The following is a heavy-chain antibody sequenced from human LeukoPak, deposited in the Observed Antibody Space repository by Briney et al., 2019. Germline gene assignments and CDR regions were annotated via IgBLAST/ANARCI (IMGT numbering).Heavy chain of an antibody. CDR3: AKDVAPDSGWDLDY. Sequence: GGSLRLSCAVSGLTFSTYSMTWVRQGPGKGLEWASSIYNSGAKIFYADSVKGRFTISRDNSKNMLYLQMNSLRVEDTAVYYCAKDVAPDSGWDLDYWGQGTLVTVSS. D-gene: IGHD6-19*01. V-gene: IGHV3-23*01. CDR1: GLTFSTYS. CDR2: IYNSGAKI. J-gene: IGHJ4*02.